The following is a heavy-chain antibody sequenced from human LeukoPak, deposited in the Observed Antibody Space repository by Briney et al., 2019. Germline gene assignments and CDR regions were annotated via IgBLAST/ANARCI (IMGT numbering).Heavy chain of an antibody. Sequence: PGGSLRLPCAASGFTFSSYWMHWVRQAPGKGLMWVSRINSDGSSTNYADSVKGRFTISRDNAKNTLYLQMNSLGAEDTAVYYCARVAQGALYYFYMDVWGKGTTVTISS. V-gene: IGHV3-74*01. J-gene: IGHJ6*03. CDR1: GFTFSSYW. CDR3: ARVAQGALYYFYMDV. CDR2: INSDGSST.